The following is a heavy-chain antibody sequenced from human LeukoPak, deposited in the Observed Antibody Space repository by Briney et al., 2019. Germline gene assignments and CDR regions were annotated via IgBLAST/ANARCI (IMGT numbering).Heavy chain of an antibody. Sequence: PSETLSLTCTVSGGSISIYYWNWIRQPAGKGLEWIGRIYTSGNTNYSPSLKGRVTMSVDTSNNHLSLNLSSVTAADTAVYYCARGADAHKVAYWSQGTLVTVSS. CDR1: GGSISIYY. CDR2: IYTSGNT. J-gene: IGHJ4*02. CDR3: ARGADAHKVAY. D-gene: IGHD2-2*01. V-gene: IGHV4-4*07.